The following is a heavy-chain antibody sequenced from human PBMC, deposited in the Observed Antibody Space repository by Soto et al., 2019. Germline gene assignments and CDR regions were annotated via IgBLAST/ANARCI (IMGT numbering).Heavy chain of an antibody. CDR3: ARGGDSSSYGFDP. J-gene: IGHJ5*02. D-gene: IGHD6-6*01. CDR2: INHSGST. CDR1: GGSFSGYY. Sequence: QVQLQQWGAGLLKPSETLSLTCAVYGGSFSGYYWSWIRQPPGKGLEWIGEINHSGSTNYNPSLKSRVTISVDTSKNQFSLKLSSVTAADTAVYYCARGGDSSSYGFDPWGQGTLVTVSS. V-gene: IGHV4-34*01.